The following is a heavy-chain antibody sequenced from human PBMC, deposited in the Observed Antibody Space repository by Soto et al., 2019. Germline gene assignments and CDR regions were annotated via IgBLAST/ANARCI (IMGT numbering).Heavy chain of an antibody. CDR1: GGSISSDY. J-gene: IGHJ4*02. D-gene: IGHD5-18*01. V-gene: IGHV4-59*01. CDR2: IYYSGST. Sequence: SETLSLTCTVSGGSISSDYWSWIRQPPGKGLEWIGYIYYSGSTNYNPSLKSRVTISVDTSKNQFSLKLSSVTAADTAVYYCARTLYSYGPRFYYWGQGTLVTVSS. CDR3: ARTLYSYGPRFYY.